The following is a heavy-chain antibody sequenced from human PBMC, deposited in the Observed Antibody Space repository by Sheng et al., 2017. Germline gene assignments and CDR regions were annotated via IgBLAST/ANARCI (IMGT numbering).Heavy chain of an antibody. CDR1: GGSISSYY. CDR2: IYYSGST. J-gene: IGHJ5*02. V-gene: IGHV4-59*01. CDR3: ARGVHDYGDRGNWFDP. Sequence: QVQLQESGPGLVKPSETLSLTCTVSGGSISSYYWSWIRQPPREGTEWIGYIYYSGSTNYNPSLKSRVTISVDTSKNQFSLKLSSVTAADTAVYYCARGVHDYGDRGNWFDPWGQGTLVTVSS. D-gene: IGHD4-17*01.